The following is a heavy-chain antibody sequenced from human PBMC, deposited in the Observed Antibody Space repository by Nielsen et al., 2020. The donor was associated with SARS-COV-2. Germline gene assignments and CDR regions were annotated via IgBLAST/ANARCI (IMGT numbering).Heavy chain of an antibody. V-gene: IGHV3-53*01. D-gene: IGHD3-22*01. J-gene: IGHJ5*02. CDR2: IYSGGST. Sequence: GGSLRLSCAASGFTVSSNYMSWVRQAPGKGLEWVSVIYSGGSTYYADSVKGRFTISRDNSKNTLYLQMNSLRAEDTAVYYCARDLNDSSGSNWFDPWGQGTLVTVSS. CDR3: ARDLNDSSGSNWFDP. CDR1: GFTVSSNY.